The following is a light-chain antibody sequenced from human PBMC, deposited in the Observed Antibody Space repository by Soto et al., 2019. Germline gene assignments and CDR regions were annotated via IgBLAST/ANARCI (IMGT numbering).Light chain of an antibody. Sequence: EIVLTQSPATLSLSPGERATLSCRASQSVNSYLAWYQQKPGQGPRLLIYDASNRATGIPARFSGSGSGTVFTLTISSLEPEDFAVYYCQQRSNWPALTFGGGTKVEIK. CDR1: QSVNSY. CDR3: QQRSNWPALT. CDR2: DAS. V-gene: IGKV3-11*01. J-gene: IGKJ4*01.